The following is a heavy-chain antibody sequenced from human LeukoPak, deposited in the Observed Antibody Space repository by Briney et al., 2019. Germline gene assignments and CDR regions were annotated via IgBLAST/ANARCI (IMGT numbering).Heavy chain of an antibody. CDR1: GGSISSGGYY. V-gene: IGHV4-31*03. Sequence: PSEILSLTCTVSGGSISSGGYYWSWIRQHPGKGLEWIGYIYYSGSTYYNPSLKSRVIISVDTSKNQFSLKLSSVTAADTAVYYCASAESQQPFDYWGQGTLVTVSS. J-gene: IGHJ4*02. CDR2: IYYSGST. D-gene: IGHD6-13*01. CDR3: ASAESQQPFDY.